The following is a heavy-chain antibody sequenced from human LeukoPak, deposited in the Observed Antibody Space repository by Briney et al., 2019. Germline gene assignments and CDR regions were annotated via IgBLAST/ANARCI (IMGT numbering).Heavy chain of an antibody. D-gene: IGHD5-18*01. Sequence: NPSETLSLTCTVSGGSISSGGYSWSWIRQHPGKGLEWIGYIYYSGSTYYNPSLKSRVTISVDTSKNQFSLKLSSVTAADTAVYYCAREDTAMVINWGQGTLVTVSS. CDR1: GGSISSGGYS. CDR2: IYYSGST. J-gene: IGHJ4*02. CDR3: AREDTAMVIN. V-gene: IGHV4-31*03.